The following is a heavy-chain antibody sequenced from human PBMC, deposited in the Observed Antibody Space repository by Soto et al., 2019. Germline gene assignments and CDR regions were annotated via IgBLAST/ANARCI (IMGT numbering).Heavy chain of an antibody. CDR2: INPGGGRT. CDR1: GSTFTSYY. V-gene: IGHV1-46*01. J-gene: IGHJ4*02. Sequence: ASLKVSCKSSGSTFTSYYMHWARQDPGQGLEWMGLINPGGGRTSYAQKFQGRVTMTRDTSTSTVYMDLRSLTSDDTAVYYCARGLAVAYSPALLWGQGTLVTVSS. D-gene: IGHD6-19*01. CDR3: ARGLAVAYSPALL.